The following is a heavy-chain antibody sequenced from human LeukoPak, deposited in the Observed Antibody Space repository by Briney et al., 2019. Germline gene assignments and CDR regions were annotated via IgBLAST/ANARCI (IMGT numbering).Heavy chain of an antibody. Sequence: GRSLRLSCAASGFTFSSYAMHWVRQAPGKGLEWVAVISYDGSNKYYADSVKGRFTISRDNSKNTLYLQMNSLRAEDTAVYYCAKEEAIAAAGTWNYFDYWGQGTLVTVSS. V-gene: IGHV3-30-3*01. CDR3: AKEEAIAAAGTWNYFDY. D-gene: IGHD6-13*01. CDR2: ISYDGSNK. CDR1: GFTFSSYA. J-gene: IGHJ4*02.